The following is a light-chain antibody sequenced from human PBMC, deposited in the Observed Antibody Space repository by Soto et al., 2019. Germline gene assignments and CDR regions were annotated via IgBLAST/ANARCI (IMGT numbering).Light chain of an antibody. V-gene: IGKV3-20*01. CDR3: QPYCSLRLT. CDR1: KSVSSSY. CDR2: GAS. J-gene: IGKJ4*02. Sequence: FTQGPGTRSWSRGERGTSSCRGSKSVSSSYLAWYQQKPGQAPRLLIYGASSRATGIPYSLSGRGYGTDLTPPNSSRTPDDFAREYCQPYCSLRLTFAPGTRGEI.